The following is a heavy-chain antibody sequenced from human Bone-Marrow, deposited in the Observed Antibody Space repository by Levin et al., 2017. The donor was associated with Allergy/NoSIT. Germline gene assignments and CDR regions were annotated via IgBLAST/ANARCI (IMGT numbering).Heavy chain of an antibody. V-gene: IGHV3-23*01. CDR2: ISGSGSST. Sequence: PGGSLRLSCAASGFVFGGYVMNWVRQAPGKGLEWVSGISGSGSSTYYADSVKGRFTISRDNSKNTLSLQVNSLRAEDTAIYYCAKSNWNYFDYWGQGTLVTVSA. J-gene: IGHJ4*02. CDR1: GFVFGGYV. CDR3: AKSNWNYFDY. D-gene: IGHD1-20*01.